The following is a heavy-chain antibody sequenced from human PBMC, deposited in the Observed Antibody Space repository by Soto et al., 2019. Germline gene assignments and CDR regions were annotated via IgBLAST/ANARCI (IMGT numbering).Heavy chain of an antibody. CDR1: GFTFGNYA. V-gene: IGHV3-49*03. Sequence: GGSLRLSCTASGFTFGNYAMSWFRQAPGKGLEWVGFIRSKAYGGTTEYAASVKGRFTISRDDSKSIAYLQMNSLKTEDTAVYYCTRTASGSYSRFDPWGQGTLVTVSS. CDR3: TRTASGSYSRFDP. D-gene: IGHD1-26*01. J-gene: IGHJ5*02. CDR2: IRSKAYGGTT.